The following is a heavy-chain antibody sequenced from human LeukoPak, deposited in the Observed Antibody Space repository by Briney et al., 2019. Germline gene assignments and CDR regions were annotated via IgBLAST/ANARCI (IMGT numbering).Heavy chain of an antibody. CDR3: ARDRGYYSGYYFDY. V-gene: IGHV4-39*07. J-gene: IGHJ4*02. D-gene: IGHD3-22*01. CDR2: IYYSRST. CDR1: GGSISSSSYY. Sequence: SETLSLTCAVSGGSISSSSYYWVWIPQPPGKGLEWVVSIYYSRSTYYNPSLKSRVTISVDTSKNQFSLKLSSVTAADTAVYYCARDRGYYSGYYFDYWARERWSPSPQ.